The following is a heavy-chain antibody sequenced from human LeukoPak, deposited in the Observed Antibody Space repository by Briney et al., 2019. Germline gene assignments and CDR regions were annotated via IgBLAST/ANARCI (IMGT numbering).Heavy chain of an antibody. CDR3: ARDPTYGDLDY. CDR2: ISPSGSII. J-gene: IGHJ4*02. Sequence: GGSLRLSCAASGFTFSSYSMSWVRQAPGKGLEWVSYISPSGSIIYYADSVKGRFTISRDNAKNSLYLQMNSLRAEDTAVYYCARDPTYGDLDYWGQGTLVTVSS. V-gene: IGHV3-48*04. CDR1: GFTFSSYS. D-gene: IGHD4-17*01.